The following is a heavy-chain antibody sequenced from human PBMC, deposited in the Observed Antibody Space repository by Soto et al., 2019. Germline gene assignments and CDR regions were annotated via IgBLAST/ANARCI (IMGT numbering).Heavy chain of an antibody. CDR3: AREGSYSAYNFAHGIQLWSFDF. CDR2: IFSSGST. D-gene: IGHD5-12*01. V-gene: IGHV4-4*07. J-gene: IGHJ4*02. CDR1: GGSISSYY. Sequence: SETLSLTCTVSGGSISSYYWSWVRQPAGKGLEWIGRIFSSGSTSFNPSLESRVAMSVDTSKNHFSLNLSSVTAADMAVYYCAREGSYSAYNFAHGIQLWSFDFWGQGALVTVSS.